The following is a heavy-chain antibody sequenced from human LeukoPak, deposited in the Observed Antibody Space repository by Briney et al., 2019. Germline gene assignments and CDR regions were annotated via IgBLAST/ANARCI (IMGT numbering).Heavy chain of an antibody. V-gene: IGHV3-23*01. CDR3: AKREGSS. J-gene: IGHJ5*02. CDR1: GFTFASYA. CDR2: ISGSGGST. Sequence: RASLRLSCAASGFTFASYAMSWVRQAPGQWLEWVSAISGSGGSTYYADSVKGRFTISRDNSKNTLYLQMNSLRAEDTAVYYCAKREGSSWGQGTLVTVSS.